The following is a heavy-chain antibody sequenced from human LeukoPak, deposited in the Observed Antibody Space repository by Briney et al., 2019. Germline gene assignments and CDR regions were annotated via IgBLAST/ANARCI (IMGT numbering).Heavy chain of an antibody. CDR3: ARGPGSGWSFHY. Sequence: GASVKVSCKASGYTFSSYVISWVRQAPGQGLEWMGWISADNGKTNYAQKLQGRVTMTTDTFRSTAYMEVRSLRSDDTAVYYCARGPGSGWSFHYWGQGTLVTVSS. CDR2: ISADNGKT. D-gene: IGHD6-19*01. V-gene: IGHV1-18*01. CDR1: GYTFSSYV. J-gene: IGHJ4*02.